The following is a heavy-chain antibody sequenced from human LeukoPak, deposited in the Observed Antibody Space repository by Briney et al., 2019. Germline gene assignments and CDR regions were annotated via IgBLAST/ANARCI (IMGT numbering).Heavy chain of an antibody. CDR3: AADLVYYDFWSGRGDY. Sequence: SQTLSLTCTVSGGSISSGNYYWSWIRQPPGKGLEWIGYIYHSGSTYYNPSLKSRVTISVDRSKNQFSLKLSSVTAEDTAVYYCAADLVYYDFWSGRGDYWGQGTLVTVSS. D-gene: IGHD3-3*01. J-gene: IGHJ4*02. CDR2: IYHSGST. CDR1: GGSISSGNYY. V-gene: IGHV4-30-2*01.